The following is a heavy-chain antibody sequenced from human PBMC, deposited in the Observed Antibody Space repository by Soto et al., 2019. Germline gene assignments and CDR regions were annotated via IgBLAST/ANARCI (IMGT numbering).Heavy chain of an antibody. CDR3: ARKVRRELLPDY. V-gene: IGHV3-33*01. CDR2: IWYDGSNK. CDR1: GFTFSSYG. J-gene: IGHJ4*02. D-gene: IGHD1-26*01. Sequence: GESLKISCAASGFTFSSYGMHWVRQAPGKGLEWVAVIWYDGSNKYYADSVKGRFTISRDNSKNTLYLQMNSLRAEDTAVYYCARKVRRELLPDYWGQGTLVTVSS.